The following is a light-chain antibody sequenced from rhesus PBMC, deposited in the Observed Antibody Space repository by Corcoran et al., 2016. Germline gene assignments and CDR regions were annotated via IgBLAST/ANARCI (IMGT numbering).Light chain of an antibody. CDR1: QSISSW. Sequence: DIQMTQSPSSLSASVGDTVTITCRASQSISSWLDWYQQKPGKAPKLLIYKASSLQIGVPSRFSGSGSGTDFTLTISSLQPEDCATYYGLQYTSSPFTFGPGTKLDIK. J-gene: IGKJ3*01. CDR2: KAS. CDR3: LQYTSSPFT. V-gene: IGKV1-22*01.